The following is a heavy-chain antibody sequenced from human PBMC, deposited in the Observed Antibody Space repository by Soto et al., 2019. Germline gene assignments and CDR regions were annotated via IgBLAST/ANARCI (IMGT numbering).Heavy chain of an antibody. Sequence: QLQLQESGPGLVKPSETLSLTCTVSGGSISSSSYYWGWIRQPPGKGLEWIGTIYYSGSTYYNPSLKSRVTISVDTSKNQFSLKLSSVTAADTAAYYCARHAYRSGWADHWGQGTLVTVSS. V-gene: IGHV4-39*01. CDR3: ARHAYRSGWADH. J-gene: IGHJ4*02. D-gene: IGHD6-19*01. CDR2: IYYSGST. CDR1: GGSISSSSYY.